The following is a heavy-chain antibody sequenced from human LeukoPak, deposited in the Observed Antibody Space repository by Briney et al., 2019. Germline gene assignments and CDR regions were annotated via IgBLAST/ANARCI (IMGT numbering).Heavy chain of an antibody. V-gene: IGHV3-74*01. J-gene: IGHJ4*02. CDR3: ARRVGGGAPYYFDY. CDR2: INSDGSST. Sequence: QPGGSLRLSCAASGFTFSSYWMHWVRQAPGKGLVWVSRINSDGSSTSYADSVKGRFTISRDNAKNTLYLQMNSLRAEDTAVYYCARRVGGGAPYYFDYWGRGTLVTVSS. CDR1: GFTFSSYW. D-gene: IGHD1-26*01.